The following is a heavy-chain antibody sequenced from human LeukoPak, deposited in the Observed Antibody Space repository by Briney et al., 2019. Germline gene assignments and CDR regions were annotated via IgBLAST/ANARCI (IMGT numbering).Heavy chain of an antibody. V-gene: IGHV3-23*01. CDR3: AKDTSTISVSGTCFDY. J-gene: IGHJ4*02. Sequence: PGGSLRLSCAASGFTFSSYAMSWVRQAPGKGLEWVSGFSGSGVNTYYGDSVKGRFSISRDNSKNTLYLQMNSLRAEDTAVYYCAKDTSTISVSGTCFDYWGQGTLVTVSS. D-gene: IGHD6-19*01. CDR1: GFTFSSYA. CDR2: FSGSGVNT.